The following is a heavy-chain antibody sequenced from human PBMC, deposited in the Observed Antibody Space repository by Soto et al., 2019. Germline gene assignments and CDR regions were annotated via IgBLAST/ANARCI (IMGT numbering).Heavy chain of an antibody. J-gene: IGHJ4*02. V-gene: IGHV4-39*01. D-gene: IGHD5-18*01. CDR3: AMEREGANTAMVYFNY. Sequence: SETLSLTCTVSGGSISSSSYYWGWIRQPPGQGLGWIGSIYYSGSTYYNPSLKSRVTISVDTSTHQFSLKPSSVTAADTAVYYCAMEREGANTAMVYFNYMGRGTRVAVSS. CDR2: IYYSGST. CDR1: GGSISSSSYY.